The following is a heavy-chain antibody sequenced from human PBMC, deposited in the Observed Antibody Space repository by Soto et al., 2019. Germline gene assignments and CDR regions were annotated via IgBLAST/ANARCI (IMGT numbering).Heavy chain of an antibody. D-gene: IGHD2-15*01. CDR2: VRQDGSEE. CDR3: ARAYCSGGTCYAGAFDM. V-gene: IGHV3-7*01. CDR1: EFTFRTYW. Sequence: GGSLRLSCVVSEFTFRTYWMSWVRQAPGKGLEWVANVRQDGSEENYVQSVKGRFSISRDNAKSSLYLQMNSLRAEDTAVYYCARAYCSGGTCYAGAFDMWGQGTMVTVS. J-gene: IGHJ3*02.